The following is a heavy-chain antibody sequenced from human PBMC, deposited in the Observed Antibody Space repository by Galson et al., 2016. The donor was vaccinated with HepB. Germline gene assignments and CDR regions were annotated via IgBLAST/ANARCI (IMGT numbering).Heavy chain of an antibody. Sequence: SLRLSCAASGFTFTSYAMSWVRQAPGKGLEWVSAINGGGFTYYADSVKGRFTISRDNSKNTVYLQMNSLRAEDTAVYYCAKYRDHSSGYYPLDYWGQGTLVTVSS. D-gene: IGHD3-22*01. J-gene: IGHJ4*02. CDR2: INGGGFT. V-gene: IGHV3-23*01. CDR3: AKYRDHSSGYYPLDY. CDR1: GFTFTSYA.